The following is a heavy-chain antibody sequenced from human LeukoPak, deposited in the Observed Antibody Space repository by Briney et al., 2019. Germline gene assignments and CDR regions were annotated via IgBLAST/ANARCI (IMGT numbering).Heavy chain of an antibody. J-gene: IGHJ4*02. Sequence: PSETLSLTCTVSGGSISSSSYYWGWIRQPPGKGLEWIGSIYYSGSTYYNPSLKSRVTISVDTSKNQFPLKLSSVTAADTAVYYCARLRVGATNLDYWGQGTLVTVSS. D-gene: IGHD1-26*01. CDR1: GGSISSSSYY. CDR2: IYYSGST. V-gene: IGHV4-39*01. CDR3: ARLRVGATNLDY.